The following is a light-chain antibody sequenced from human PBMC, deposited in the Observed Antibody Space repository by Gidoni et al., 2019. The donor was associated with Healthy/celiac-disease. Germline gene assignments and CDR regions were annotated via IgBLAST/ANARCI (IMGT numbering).Light chain of an antibody. V-gene: IGKV4-1*01. CDR3: QQYYSTPQT. Sequence: DILMPQSPDSLAVSLGERATINCKSSQSVLYSSNNKNYLAWYQQKPGQPPKLLIYWASTRESGVPDRFSGSGSGTDFTLTISSLQDEDVAVYYCQQYYSTPQTFGQGTKLEIK. CDR1: QSVLYSSNNKNY. J-gene: IGKJ2*01. CDR2: WAS.